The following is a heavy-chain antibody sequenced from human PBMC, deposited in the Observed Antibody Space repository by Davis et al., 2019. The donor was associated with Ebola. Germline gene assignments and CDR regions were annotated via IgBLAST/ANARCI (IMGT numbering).Heavy chain of an antibody. CDR2: ISGSGGST. V-gene: IGHV3-23*01. J-gene: IGHJ5*02. CDR3: ARGRRKYCSSTSCPCPWFDP. Sequence: PGGSLRLSCAASGFTFSSYAMSWVRQAPGKGLEWVSAISGSGGSTYYADSVKGRFTISRDNSKNTLYLQMNSLRAEDTAVYYCARGRRKYCSSTSCPCPWFDPWGQGTLVTVSS. CDR1: GFTFSSYA. D-gene: IGHD2-2*01.